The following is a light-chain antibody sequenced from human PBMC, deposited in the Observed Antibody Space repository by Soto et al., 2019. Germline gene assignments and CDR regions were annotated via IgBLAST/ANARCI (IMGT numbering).Light chain of an antibody. Sequence: DIPMTQSPSSLSASVGDRVTITCRASQSISSYLNWYQQKPGKAPKLLIYAASSLQSGVPSRFSGSGSGTEFTLTISSLQPEDFATYYCQQSDTTPATFGPGTKVDIK. V-gene: IGKV1-39*01. J-gene: IGKJ3*01. CDR3: QQSDTTPAT. CDR1: QSISSY. CDR2: AAS.